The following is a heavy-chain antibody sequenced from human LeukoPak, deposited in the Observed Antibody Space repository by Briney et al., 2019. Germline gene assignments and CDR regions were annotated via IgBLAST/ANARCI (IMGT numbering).Heavy chain of an antibody. D-gene: IGHD2-2*01. Sequence: SETLSLTCAVYGGSFSGYYWSWIRQPPGKGLEWIGEINHSGSTNYNPSLKSRVTISVDTSKNQFSLKLSSVTAADTAVYYCARANAFYPHTPSSYFDYWGQGTLVTVSS. J-gene: IGHJ4*02. CDR2: INHSGST. CDR3: ARANAFYPHTPSSYFDY. V-gene: IGHV4-34*01. CDR1: GGSFSGYY.